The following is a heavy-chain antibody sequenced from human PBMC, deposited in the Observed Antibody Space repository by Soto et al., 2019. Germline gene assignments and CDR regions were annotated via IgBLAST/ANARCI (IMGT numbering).Heavy chain of an antibody. CDR2: INPSGSYI. CDR1: GYTFTSYY. CDR3: ARKYSYGFY. Sequence: ASVKVSCKASGYTFTSYYMHWVRQAPGQGLEWMGIINPSGSYIYYADSVKGRFTISRDNAKNSLYLQMNSLRAEDTAVYYCARKYSYGFYWGQGTLVTVSS. V-gene: IGHV1-46*04. D-gene: IGHD5-18*01. J-gene: IGHJ4*02.